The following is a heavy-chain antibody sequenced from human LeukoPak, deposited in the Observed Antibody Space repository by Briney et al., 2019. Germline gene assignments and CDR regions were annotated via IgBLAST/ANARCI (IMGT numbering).Heavy chain of an antibody. CDR2: IYYSGST. J-gene: IGHJ3*02. Sequence: SETLSLTCTVSGGSISSYYWSWIRQPPGKGLEWVGYIYYSGSTNYNPSLKSRVTISVDTSKNQFSLKLSSVTAVDTAVYYCARVSYYGSPLHAFDIWGQGTMVSVSS. V-gene: IGHV4-59*01. D-gene: IGHD3-10*01. CDR1: GGSISSYY. CDR3: ARVSYYGSPLHAFDI.